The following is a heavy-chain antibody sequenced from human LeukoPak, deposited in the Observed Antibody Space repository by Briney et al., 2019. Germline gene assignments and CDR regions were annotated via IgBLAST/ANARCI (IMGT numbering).Heavy chain of an antibody. Sequence: SETLSLTCAVYGGSFSGYYWSWIRQPPGKGLEWIGEINHSGSTNYNPSLKSRVTISVDTSKNQFSLKLSSVTAADTAVYYCARGHLVGVSPWGAFDIWGQGTMVTVSS. CDR3: ARGHLVGVSPWGAFDI. D-gene: IGHD1-26*01. CDR2: INHSGST. CDR1: GGSFSGYY. J-gene: IGHJ3*02. V-gene: IGHV4-34*01.